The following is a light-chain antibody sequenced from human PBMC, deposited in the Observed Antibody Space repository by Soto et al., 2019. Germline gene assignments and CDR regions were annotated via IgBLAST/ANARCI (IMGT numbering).Light chain of an antibody. CDR3: QQYYNWPPYT. J-gene: IGKJ2*01. CDR1: QTVGKN. V-gene: IGKV3-15*01. CDR2: GAS. Sequence: IVLTQSPGTLSLSPGEGATLSCRASQTVGKNYLAWYQQKSGQAPRLLIFGASTRATGIPTRFTGSGSETEFTLTIGSLQSEDLAVYYCQQYYNWPPYTFGQGTKLEIK.